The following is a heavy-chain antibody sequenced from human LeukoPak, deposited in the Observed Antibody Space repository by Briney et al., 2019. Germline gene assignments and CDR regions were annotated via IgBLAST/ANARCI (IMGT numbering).Heavy chain of an antibody. V-gene: IGHV3-21*01. CDR1: GFSFRDYT. CDR3: TKDSPSCTATTEVPVDY. Sequence: GGSLRLSCAASGFSFRDYTMNWVRQAPGKGLEWLASISSSSSYIYFANSVRGRFTISRDNAKNSLYLQMNSLRAEDTAVYYCTKDSPSCTATTEVPVDYWGQGTLVTVSS. CDR2: ISSSSSYI. D-gene: IGHD1/OR15-1a*01. J-gene: IGHJ4*02.